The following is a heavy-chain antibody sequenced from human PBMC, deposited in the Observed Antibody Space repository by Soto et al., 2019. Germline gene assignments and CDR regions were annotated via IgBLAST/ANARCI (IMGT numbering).Heavy chain of an antibody. D-gene: IGHD2-2*01. Sequence: QVQLEQSGAEVKRPGSSVKVSCRASGGTFTSYSINWVRRAPGQGPEWMGAVIPRFGTTTYAQRFEGRVTVTEDASTSTVFMEMSGLRSEDTAVYFCARARIVAVSGRTGGYYYYAMDLWGQGTAVIVSS. CDR3: ARARIVAVSGRTGGYYYYAMDL. V-gene: IGHV1-69*01. CDR1: GGTFTSYS. J-gene: IGHJ6*02. CDR2: VIPRFGTT.